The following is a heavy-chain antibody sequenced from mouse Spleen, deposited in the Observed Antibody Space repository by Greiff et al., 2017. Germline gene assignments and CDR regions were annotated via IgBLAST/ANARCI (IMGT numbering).Heavy chain of an antibody. Sequence: EVQLQQSGPELVKPGASVKISCKASGYTFTDYYMNWVKQSHGKSLEWIGDINPNNGGTSYNQKFKGKATLTVDKSSSTAYMELRSLTSVDSAVYYCARSRRLGYFDVWGAGTTVTVSS. CDR1: GYTFTDYY. D-gene: IGHD6-1*02. J-gene: IGHJ1*01. CDR2: INPNNGGT. V-gene: IGHV1-26*01. CDR3: ARSRRLGYFDV.